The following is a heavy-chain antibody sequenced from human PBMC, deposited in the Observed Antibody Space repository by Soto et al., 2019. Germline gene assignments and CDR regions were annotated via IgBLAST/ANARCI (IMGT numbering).Heavy chain of an antibody. D-gene: IGHD1-26*01. CDR3: AKKSPSSIQGWAFAMDV. Sequence: GGSLRLSCLASGFTVTTNYMIWVRQPPGKGLEWVSTTFSGGSTNYADSVRGRFSISRDSSKNTVYLQMNNLRVEDTAVYYCAKKSPSSIQGWAFAMDVWGQGTTVTVSS. CDR2: TFSGGST. J-gene: IGHJ6*02. V-gene: IGHV3-53*01. CDR1: GFTVTTNY.